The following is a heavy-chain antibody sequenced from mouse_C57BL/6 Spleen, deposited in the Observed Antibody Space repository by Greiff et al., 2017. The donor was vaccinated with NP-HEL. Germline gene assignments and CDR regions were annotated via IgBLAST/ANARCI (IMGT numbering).Heavy chain of an antibody. J-gene: IGHJ4*01. Sequence: VQLQQSGPELVKPGASVKISCKASGYAFSSSWMNWVKQRPGKGLEWIGRIYPGDGDTNYNGKFKGKATLTADKSSSTAYMQLSSMTSEDSAVYFCARRRGYSNYVDYYAMDYWGQGTSVTVSS. D-gene: IGHD2-5*01. CDR2: IYPGDGDT. CDR3: ARRRGYSNYVDYYAMDY. CDR1: GYAFSSSW. V-gene: IGHV1-82*01.